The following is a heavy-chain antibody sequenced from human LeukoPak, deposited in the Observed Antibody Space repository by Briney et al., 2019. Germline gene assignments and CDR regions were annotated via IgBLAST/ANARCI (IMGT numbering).Heavy chain of an antibody. J-gene: IGHJ6*03. CDR1: GGSISSSSYY. CDR3: ARHSGDSSGQYYYYYMDV. Sequence: SETLSLTCTVSGGSISSSSYYWGWIRQPPGKGLEWIVNIFYSGSTYYNPPLKSRVTISVDTSRNQFSLKLSSVTAADTAVYYCARHSGDSSGQYYYYYMDVWGKGTTVTVSS. CDR2: IFYSGST. V-gene: IGHV4-39*01. D-gene: IGHD6-19*01.